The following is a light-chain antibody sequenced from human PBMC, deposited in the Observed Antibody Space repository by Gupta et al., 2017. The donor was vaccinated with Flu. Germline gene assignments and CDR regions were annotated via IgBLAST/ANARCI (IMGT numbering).Light chain of an antibody. J-gene: IGKJ1*01. Sequence: DIQMTQSPSTLSASVGDSVTITCRASQSITSWLAWYQQKPGKAPKLIIYQASKRGSGVTLRFSGSGSEIEFTLTSTRRQDDDFANYYFQQDSSYWTFGQGTKVE. CDR1: QSITSW. CDR3: QQDSSYWT. V-gene: IGKV1-5*03. CDR2: QAS.